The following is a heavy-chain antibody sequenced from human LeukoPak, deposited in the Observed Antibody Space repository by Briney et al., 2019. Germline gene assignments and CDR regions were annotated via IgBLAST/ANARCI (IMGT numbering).Heavy chain of an antibody. Sequence: GGSLRLSCAASGFTFSSSWMSWVRQAPGEGLGWVANIKQDGSEKYYVDSVKGRFTISRDNSKNTLYLQMNSLRAEDTAVYYCAKGTSYNWNDGWFDPWGNGILVTVSS. CDR1: GFTFSSSW. CDR2: IKQDGSEK. J-gene: IGHJ5*02. D-gene: IGHD1-20*01. V-gene: IGHV3-7*01. CDR3: AKGTSYNWNDGWFDP.